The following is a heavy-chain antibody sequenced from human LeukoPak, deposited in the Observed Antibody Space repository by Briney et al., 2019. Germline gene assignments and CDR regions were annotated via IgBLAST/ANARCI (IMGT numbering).Heavy chain of an antibody. CDR1: GYSVTSDYY. Sequence: PSETLSLTCTVSGYSVTSDYYWGWVRQPPGKGLEWIGSIFHSGIIYYSPSLKSRLTMSIDTSKNEFSLKLNSVTAADTAMYYCARTVADYWGQGILVTVSS. V-gene: IGHV4-38-2*02. CDR3: ARTVADY. CDR2: IFHSGII. D-gene: IGHD6-19*01. J-gene: IGHJ4*02.